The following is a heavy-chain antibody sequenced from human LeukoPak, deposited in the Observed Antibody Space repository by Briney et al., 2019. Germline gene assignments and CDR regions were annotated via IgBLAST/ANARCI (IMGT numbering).Heavy chain of an antibody. V-gene: IGHV4-4*07. Sequence: PSETLSLTCTVSGGSISSYYWSWIRQPAGKGLEWIGRIYTSGSTNYNPSLKSRVTMSVDTSKNQFSLKLSSVTAADTAVYYCAGDTRPGYSGYATIHNWFDPWGQGTLVTVSS. J-gene: IGHJ5*02. CDR3: AGDTRPGYSGYATIHNWFDP. D-gene: IGHD5-12*01. CDR1: GGSISSYY. CDR2: IYTSGST.